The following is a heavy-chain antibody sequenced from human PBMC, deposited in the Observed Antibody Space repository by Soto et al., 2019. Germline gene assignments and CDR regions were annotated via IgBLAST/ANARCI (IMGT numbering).Heavy chain of an antibody. CDR3: ARDKGLVTYGHTRIRDSSSAMDV. CDR1: GASISSGAYF. CDR2: IYYSVST. J-gene: IGHJ6*02. V-gene: IGHV4-31*03. D-gene: IGHD3-10*01. Sequence: QVQLQGSGPRLVKPSQTLSLTCSVSGASISSGAYFWTWIRHHPGKGLEWIGYIYYSVSTSYTYLHPSPHSRVTISVATSKNLSALRLSSVTAADTATYCCARDKGLVTYGHTRIRDSSSAMDVWCQWTTVIVSS.